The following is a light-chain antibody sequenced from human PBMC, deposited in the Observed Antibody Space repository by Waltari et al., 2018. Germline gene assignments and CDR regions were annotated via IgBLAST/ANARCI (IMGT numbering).Light chain of an antibody. V-gene: IGLV2-23*01. J-gene: IGLJ3*02. CDR1: RRDLGSYTL. CDR3: CSYAGTRV. Sequence: QSALTQPASVSGSPGQSITISCTATRRDLGSYTLVSWYQQHPGKAPKLILYEGTKRPSGVSNRFSGSKSGNTASLTISGLQAEDEADYYCCSYAGTRVFGGGTKLTVL. CDR2: EGT.